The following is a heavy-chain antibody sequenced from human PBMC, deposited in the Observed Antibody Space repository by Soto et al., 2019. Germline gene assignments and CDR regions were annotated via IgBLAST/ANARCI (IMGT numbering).Heavy chain of an antibody. D-gene: IGHD3-22*01. Sequence: GGLMRLCNAASGFTFSNYAMHRVSKDPGKGLEWVAVISYDGSNKYYADSVKGRFTISRDNSKNTLYLQMNSLRAEDTAVYYCANFYYDSSGTTVGFDPWGQGTLDTVSS. J-gene: IGHJ5*02. CDR1: GFTFSNYA. CDR2: ISYDGSNK. V-gene: IGHV3-30*18. CDR3: ANFYYDSSGTTVGFDP.